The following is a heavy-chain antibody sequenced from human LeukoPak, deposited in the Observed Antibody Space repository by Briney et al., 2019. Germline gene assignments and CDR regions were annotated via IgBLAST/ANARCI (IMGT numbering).Heavy chain of an antibody. CDR1: GGSISSGGYY. Sequence: SETLALTCTVSGGSISSGGYYWGWIRQHPGKGLEWIRYIYYSGSTYYNPSLKSRVTISVDTSKNQFSLKLSSVTAADTAVYYCASGASYCSSTSCYLRGYSNYYFDYWGQGTLVTVSS. CDR2: IYYSGST. V-gene: IGHV4-31*03. D-gene: IGHD2-2*01. CDR3: ASGASYCSSTSCYLRGYSNYYFDY. J-gene: IGHJ4*02.